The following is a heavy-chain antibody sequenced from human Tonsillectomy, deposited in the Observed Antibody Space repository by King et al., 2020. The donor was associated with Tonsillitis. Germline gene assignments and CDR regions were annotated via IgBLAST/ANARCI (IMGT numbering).Heavy chain of an antibody. V-gene: IGHV3-15*07. CDR2: IKSKIYGGTT. D-gene: IGHD5-18*01. Sequence: VQLVESGGGLVKPGGSLRLSCEASGLTFNDAWMNWVRQAPGKGLEWVGRIKSKIYGGTTDYAAPVKGRFTISRDDSKNTLYLQMNSLKTEDTAVYYCTTLGYSYPFDYWGQGTLVTVSS. CDR3: TTLGYSYPFDY. J-gene: IGHJ4*02. CDR1: GLTFNDAW.